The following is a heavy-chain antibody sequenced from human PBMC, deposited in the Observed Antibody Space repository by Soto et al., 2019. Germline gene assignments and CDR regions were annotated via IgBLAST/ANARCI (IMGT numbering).Heavy chain of an antibody. CDR3: ARVRDFWSGYYDGRHSTAHNWFDP. V-gene: IGHV3-7*05. D-gene: IGHD3-3*01. Sequence: GSLRLSCAASGFTFSSYWMSWVRQAPGKGLEWVANIKQDGSEKYYVDSVKGRFTISRDNAKNSLYLQMNSLRAEDTAVYYCARVRDFWSGYYDGRHSTAHNWFDPWGQGTLVTVSS. CDR1: GFTFSSYW. J-gene: IGHJ5*02. CDR2: IKQDGSEK.